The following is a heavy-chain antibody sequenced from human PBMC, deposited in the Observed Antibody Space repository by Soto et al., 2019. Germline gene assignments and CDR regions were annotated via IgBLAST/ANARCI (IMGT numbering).Heavy chain of an antibody. CDR2: IRSKAYGGTT. CDR3: TRSTYYYDSSGFDY. D-gene: IGHD3-22*01. J-gene: IGHJ4*02. CDR1: GFTFGDYA. Sequence: SLRLSCTACGFTFGDYAMSWFRQAPGKGLEWVGFIRSKAYGGTTEYAASVKGRFTISRDDSKSIAYLQMNSLKTEDTAVYYCTRSTYYYDSSGFDYWGQGTLVTVSS. V-gene: IGHV3-49*03.